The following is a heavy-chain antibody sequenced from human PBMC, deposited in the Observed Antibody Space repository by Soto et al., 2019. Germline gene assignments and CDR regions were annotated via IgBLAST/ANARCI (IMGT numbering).Heavy chain of an antibody. V-gene: IGHV1-18*04. CDR1: GYTFTTYG. J-gene: IGHJ3*02. D-gene: IGHD1-26*01. CDR3: ARAYSGSSWADDAFDI. CDR2: ISTYSGDT. Sequence: ASVKVSCKASGYTFTTYGISWVRQAPGQGLEWMGWISTYSGDTSYAQRFQGRVTLTTDTSTTTAYMELWSLRSDDTAVYYCARAYSGSSWADDAFDIWGQGTMVTVSS.